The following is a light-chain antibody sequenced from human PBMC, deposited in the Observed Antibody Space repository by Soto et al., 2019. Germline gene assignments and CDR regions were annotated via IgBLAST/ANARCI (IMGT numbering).Light chain of an antibody. V-gene: IGKV1-5*03. CDR2: KAS. J-gene: IGKJ1*01. CDR3: HQYNSFSWT. CDR1: QSLNNW. Sequence: IQMTQFPSTLSASVGDRVTITCRASQSLNNWLAWYQQKPGKAPKVLIYKASSLESGVSSRFSGSGSGTEFTLTISSLQPDDVATYYCHQYNSFSWTFGQGTKVQI.